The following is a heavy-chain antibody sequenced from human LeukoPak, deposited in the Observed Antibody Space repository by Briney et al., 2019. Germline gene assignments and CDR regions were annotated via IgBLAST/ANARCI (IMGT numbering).Heavy chain of an antibody. D-gene: IGHD1-26*01. CDR1: GYTFTNFP. CDR3: ARVGGNYEGLIDY. V-gene: IGHV1-18*01. Sequence: ASVKVSCKASGYTFTNFPIGWVRQAPGQGLEWMGWISAYNGYTKYAPSLQGRVTMTTDTSTSTAYMPLRSLRSDDTAMYYCARVGGNYEGLIDYWGQGTLVTVSS. J-gene: IGHJ4*02. CDR2: ISAYNGYT.